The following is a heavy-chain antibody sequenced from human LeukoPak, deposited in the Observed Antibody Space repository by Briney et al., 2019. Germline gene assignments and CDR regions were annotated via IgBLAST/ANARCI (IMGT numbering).Heavy chain of an antibody. Sequence: GGSLRLSCAASGFTFSSYWMSWVRQAPGKGLGWVANIKQDGSEKYYVDSVKGRFTISRDNAKNSLYLQMNSLRAEDTAVYYCARLDDFWSGHWGNYYYYMDVWGKGTTVTVSS. J-gene: IGHJ6*03. CDR3: ARLDDFWSGHWGNYYYYMDV. CDR2: IKQDGSEK. V-gene: IGHV3-7*01. D-gene: IGHD3-3*01. CDR1: GFTFSSYW.